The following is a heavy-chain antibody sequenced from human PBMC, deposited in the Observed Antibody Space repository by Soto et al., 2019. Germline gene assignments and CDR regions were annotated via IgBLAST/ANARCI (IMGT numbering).Heavy chain of an antibody. Sequence: QVQLQQWGAGLLKPSETLSLTCAVYGGSFSGYCWSWIRQPPGKGLEWIGEINHSGSTNYNPSLKSRVTISVDTSKNQFSLKLSSVTAADTAVYYCARGPKVYSSTWYVDWGQGTLVTVSS. CDR1: GGSFSGYC. CDR2: INHSGST. J-gene: IGHJ4*02. D-gene: IGHD6-13*01. V-gene: IGHV4-34*01. CDR3: ARGPKVYSSTWYVD.